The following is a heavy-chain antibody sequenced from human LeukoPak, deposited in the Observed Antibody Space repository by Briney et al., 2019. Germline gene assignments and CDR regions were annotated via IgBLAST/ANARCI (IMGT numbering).Heavy chain of an antibody. CDR3: VKPYDFWSGYPNYFDY. CDR1: GFTFSSYA. CDR2: ISSNGGST. Sequence: GGSLRLSCAASGFTFSSYAMHWVRQAPGKGLEYVSAISSNGGSTYYADSVKGRFTISRDNSKNTLYLQMSSLRAEDTAVYYCVKPYDFWSGYPNYFDYWGQGTLVTVSS. V-gene: IGHV3-64D*09. J-gene: IGHJ4*02. D-gene: IGHD3-3*01.